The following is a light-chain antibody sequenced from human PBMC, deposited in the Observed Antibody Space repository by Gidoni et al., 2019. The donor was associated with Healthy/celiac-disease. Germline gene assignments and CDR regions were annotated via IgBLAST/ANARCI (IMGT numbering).Light chain of an antibody. Sequence: LTQPASVSGSPGQSITISCTGTSSDVGGYNYVSWYQQHPGKAPKLMIYDVSNRPSGVSNRFSGSKSGNTASLTISGLQAEDEADYYCSSYTSSSTLYVFGTGTKVTVL. V-gene: IGLV2-14*01. CDR1: SSDVGGYNY. CDR3: SSYTSSSTLYV. J-gene: IGLJ1*01. CDR2: DVS.